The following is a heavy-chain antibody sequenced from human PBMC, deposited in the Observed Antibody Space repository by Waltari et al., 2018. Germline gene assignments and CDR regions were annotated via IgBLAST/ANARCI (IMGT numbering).Heavy chain of an antibody. J-gene: IGHJ4*02. Sequence: QLQLQESGPGLVKPSETLSLTCPVSGASITSGTCYWAWIRQPPGKGLEWIGNIYYRGNTYYRQSLKSRVTISVDTSKNQFSLKLSSVTAADTAVYYCARYYFGSGSSHFDYWGQGTLLTVSS. CDR1: GASITSGTCY. D-gene: IGHD3-10*01. CDR3: ARYYFGSGSSHFDY. CDR2: IYYRGNT. V-gene: IGHV4-39*01.